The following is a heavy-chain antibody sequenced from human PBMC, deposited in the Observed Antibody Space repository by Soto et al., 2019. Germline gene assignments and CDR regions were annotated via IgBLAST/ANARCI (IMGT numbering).Heavy chain of an antibody. V-gene: IGHV4-39*01. D-gene: IGHD6-6*01. CDR2: IYYSGST. Sequence: SETLSLTCTVSGGSISSSSYYWGWIRQPPGKGLEWIGSIYYSGSTYYNPSLKSRVTISVDTSKNQFSLKLSSVTAADTAVYYCASIAARLYYYYGMDVWGQGTTVTVSS. CDR1: GGSISSSSYY. CDR3: ASIAARLYYYYGMDV. J-gene: IGHJ6*02.